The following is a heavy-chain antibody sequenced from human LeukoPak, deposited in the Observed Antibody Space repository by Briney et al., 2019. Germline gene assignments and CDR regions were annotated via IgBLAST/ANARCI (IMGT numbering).Heavy chain of an antibody. CDR2: ISSSSGTI. CDR3: TRDEGPLDY. Sequence: GGSLRLSCAASGFTFRSYSMNWVRQAPGKGLEWASYISSSSGTIYYADSVKGRFTISRDNARNSLDLQMNSLRDEDTAVYYCTRDEGPLDYWGQGTLVTVSS. CDR1: GFTFRSYS. J-gene: IGHJ4*02. V-gene: IGHV3-48*02.